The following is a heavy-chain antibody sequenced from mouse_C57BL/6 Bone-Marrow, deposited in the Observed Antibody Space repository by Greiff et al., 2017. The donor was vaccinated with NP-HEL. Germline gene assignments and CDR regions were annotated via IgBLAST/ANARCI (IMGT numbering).Heavy chain of an antibody. CDR2: ISSGGRYT. Sequence: VQLMESGGDLVKPGGSLKLSCAASGFTFSSYGMSWVRQTPDKRLEWVATISSGGRYTYYPDSVKGRFTISRDNAKNTLYLQMSSLKSEDTAMYYCARRGYYAMDYWGQGTSVTVSS. CDR3: ARRGYYAMDY. V-gene: IGHV5-6*01. J-gene: IGHJ4*01. CDR1: GFTFSSYG.